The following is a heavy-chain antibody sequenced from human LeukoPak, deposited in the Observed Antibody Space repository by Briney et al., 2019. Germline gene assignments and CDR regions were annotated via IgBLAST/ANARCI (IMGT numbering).Heavy chain of an antibody. Sequence: GSLRLSCAASGFTFSSYGMHWVRQAPGKGLEWVAFIRYDGSNKYYADSVKGRFTISRDNSKNTLYLQMNSLTPEDTAVYYCAKVAIVVVPADRFDYWGQGALVTVSS. CDR1: GFTFSSYG. CDR2: IRYDGSNK. V-gene: IGHV3-30*02. CDR3: AKVAIVVVPADRFDY. J-gene: IGHJ4*02. D-gene: IGHD2-2*01.